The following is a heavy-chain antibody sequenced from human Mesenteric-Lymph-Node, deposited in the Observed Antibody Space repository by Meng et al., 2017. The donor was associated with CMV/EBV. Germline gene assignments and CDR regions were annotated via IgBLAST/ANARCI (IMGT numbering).Heavy chain of an antibody. J-gene: IGHJ4*02. CDR2: INHSGST. CDR3: ARGSSYDILTGYFDY. CDR1: GGSFSGYY. Sequence: QGQYHQWGAGCCKPSETLVVTFAVYGGSFSGYYWNWIRQSPEKGLEWIGEINHSGSTTYNPSFTSRIIISVDTSTNQISLNMSSVTAADTAVYYCARGSSYDILTGYFDYWGQGALVIVSS. D-gene: IGHD3-9*01. V-gene: IGHV4-34*01.